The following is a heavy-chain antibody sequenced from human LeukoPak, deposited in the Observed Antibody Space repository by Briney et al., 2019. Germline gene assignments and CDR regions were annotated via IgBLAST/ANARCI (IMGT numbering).Heavy chain of an antibody. J-gene: IGHJ3*02. D-gene: IGHD2-21*02. Sequence: GGSLRLSCAASGFTFSDYYMSWIRQAPGKGLEWVSYISSSGSTIYYADSVKGRFTISRDNAENSLYLQMNSLRAEDTAVYYCPSRYCGGDCYSPGAFDIWGQGTMVTVSS. CDR2: ISSSGSTI. V-gene: IGHV3-11*01. CDR1: GFTFSDYY. CDR3: PSRYCGGDCYSPGAFDI.